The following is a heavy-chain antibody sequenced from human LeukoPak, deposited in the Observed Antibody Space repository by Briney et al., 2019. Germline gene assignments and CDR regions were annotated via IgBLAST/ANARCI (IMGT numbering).Heavy chain of an antibody. V-gene: IGHV1-69*05. J-gene: IGHJ6*03. D-gene: IGHD3-3*01. Sequence: SGKVSCTAAGATFTIYAISWVRQAPGQGLEGMGGIIPIFGTANYAQKFKGRVTITTDESTSTAYMELSSLRSEDTAVYYCAIHYDFWSGYFVGPDHYCYMDVWGKGTTVTVSS. CDR2: IIPIFGTA. CDR3: AIHYDFWSGYFVGPDHYCYMDV. CDR1: GATFTIYA.